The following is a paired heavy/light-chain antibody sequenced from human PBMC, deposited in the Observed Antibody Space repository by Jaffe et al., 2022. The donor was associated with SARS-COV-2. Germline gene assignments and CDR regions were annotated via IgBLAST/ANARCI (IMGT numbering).Heavy chain of an antibody. Sequence: EVQLVESGGGLVQPGGSLRLSCAASGFTLSTYWMHWVRQAPGKGLVWVSRINGDGSSTSYADSVKGRLTISRDNAKNTLYLQVNSLRAEDTAVYYCARDRGHTLYYSYYYYMDVWGKGTTVTVSS. CDR3: ARDRGHTLYYSYYYYMDV. V-gene: IGHV3-74*01. CDR2: INGDGSST. D-gene: IGHD2-15*01. J-gene: IGHJ6*03. CDR1: GFTLSTYW.
Light chain of an antibody. CDR2: AAS. J-gene: IGKJ4*01. Sequence: DIQMTQSPSSLSASVGDRVTITCRASQSISIYLNWYQQKPGKAPKLLIYAASSLQSGVPSRFSGSGSGTDFSLTISSLQPEDFATYYCQQSYSTPPLTFGGGTKVEI. CDR3: QQSYSTPPLT. CDR1: QSISIY. V-gene: IGKV1-39*01.